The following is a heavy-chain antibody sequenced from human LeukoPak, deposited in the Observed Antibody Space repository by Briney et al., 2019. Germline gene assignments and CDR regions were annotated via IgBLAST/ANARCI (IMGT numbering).Heavy chain of an antibody. CDR1: GFTFSGYG. V-gene: IGHV3-30*02. D-gene: IGHD3-16*01. CDR2: IRYDERNK. CDR3: AREVRGDYFDL. Sequence: GGSLRLSCAASGFTFSGYGMHWVRQAPGKGLEWVTFIRYDERNKYYADSVKGRSTISRDNSKNTLYLQMNSLRADDTAVYYCAREVRGDYFDLWGQGTLVTVSS. J-gene: IGHJ4*02.